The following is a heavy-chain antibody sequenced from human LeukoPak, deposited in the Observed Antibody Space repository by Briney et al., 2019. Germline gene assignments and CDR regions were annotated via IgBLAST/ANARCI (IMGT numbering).Heavy chain of an antibody. J-gene: IGHJ5*02. CDR3: ARHFPAPNWFDP. CDR2: IDPSDSYT. V-gene: IGHV5-10-1*01. D-gene: IGHD3-3*02. CDR1: GSSFTSYW. Sequence: GESLKISCQGSGSSFTSYWISWVRQLPGKGLEWMGRIDPSDSYTNYSPSFQGHVTISADKSISTAYLQWSSLKASDTAMYYCARHFPAPNWFDPWGQGTLVTVSS.